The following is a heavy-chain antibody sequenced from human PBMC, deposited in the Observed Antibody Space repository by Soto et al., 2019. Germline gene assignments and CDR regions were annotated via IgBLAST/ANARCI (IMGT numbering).Heavy chain of an antibody. D-gene: IGHD6-19*01. Sequence: GGSLRLSCAASGFTFSSYAMSWVRQAPGKGLEWVSAIIGSGGSTYYADSVKGRFTISRDNSKNTLYLQMNSLRAEDTAVYYCAKDPIAVAGTWLQHWGQGTLVTVSS. CDR1: GFTFSSYA. CDR2: IIGSGGST. CDR3: AKDPIAVAGTWLQH. J-gene: IGHJ1*01. V-gene: IGHV3-23*01.